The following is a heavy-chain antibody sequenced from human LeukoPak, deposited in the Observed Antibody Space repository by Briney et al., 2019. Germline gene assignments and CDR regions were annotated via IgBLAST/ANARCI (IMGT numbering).Heavy chain of an antibody. Sequence: GASVKVSCKVSGYTLTELSMHWVRQAPGKGLEWMGGFDPEDGETIYAQKFQGRVTMTEDTSTDTAYMELSSLRSEDTVVYYCATPSIAVAGTDPWDYWGQGTLVTVSS. V-gene: IGHV1-24*01. CDR1: GYTLTELS. CDR2: FDPEDGET. D-gene: IGHD6-19*01. CDR3: ATPSIAVAGTDPWDY. J-gene: IGHJ4*02.